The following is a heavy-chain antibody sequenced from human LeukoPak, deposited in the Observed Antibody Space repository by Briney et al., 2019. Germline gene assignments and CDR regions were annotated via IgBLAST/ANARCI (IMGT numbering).Heavy chain of an antibody. V-gene: IGHV1-69*13. CDR3: ARLPHYYDSSGYQVGRAFDY. D-gene: IGHD3-22*01. J-gene: IGHJ4*02. CDR2: IIPIFGIA. Sequence: GASVKVSCKASGGTFSSYAISWVRQAPGPGLEWMGGIIPIFGIANYAQKFQGRVTITADESTSTAYMELSSLRSEDTAVYYCARLPHYYDSSGYQVGRAFDYWGQGTLVTVSS. CDR1: GGTFSSYA.